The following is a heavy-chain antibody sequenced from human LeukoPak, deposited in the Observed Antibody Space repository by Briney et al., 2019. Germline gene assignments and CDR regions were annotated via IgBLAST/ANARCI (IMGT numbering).Heavy chain of an antibody. CDR2: INTNTGNP. V-gene: IGHV7-4-1*02. CDR3: ARDSSSSYYYYYMDV. CDR1: GYTFTSYA. J-gene: IGHJ6*03. Sequence: GASVKVSCKASGYTFTSYAMNWVRQAPGQGLEWMGWINTNTGNPTYAQGFTGRFVFSLDTSVSTAYLQISSLKAEDTAVYYCARDSSSSYYYYYMDVWGKGTTVTVSS. D-gene: IGHD6-6*01.